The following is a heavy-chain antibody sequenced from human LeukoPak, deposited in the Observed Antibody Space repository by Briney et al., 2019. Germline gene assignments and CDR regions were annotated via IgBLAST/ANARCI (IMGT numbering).Heavy chain of an antibody. CDR2: INTNTGNP. CDR1: GYTFTGYY. J-gene: IGHJ4*02. D-gene: IGHD4-17*01. CDR3: AKGYTKDMTSVTHFDY. V-gene: IGHV7-4-1*02. Sequence: GASVKVSCKASGYTFTGYYMHWVRQAPGQGLEWMGWINTNTGNPTYAQGFTGRFVFSLDTSVSTAYLQISSLKAEDTAVYYCAKGYTKDMTSVTHFDYWGQGTLVTVSS.